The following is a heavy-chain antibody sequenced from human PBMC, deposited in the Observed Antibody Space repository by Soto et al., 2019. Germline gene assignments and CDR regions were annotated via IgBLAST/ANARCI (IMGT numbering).Heavy chain of an antibody. CDR2: MNPNSGNT. CDR1: GYTFTSYD. Sequence: QVQLVQSGAEVKKPGASVKVSCKASGYTFTSYDINWVRQATGQGLEWMGWMNPNSGNTGYAQKFQGRVTLTRNTYISTTSTELSSLRSEDAAVYYCARAWGTPRDYWGQGTLVTVSS. D-gene: IGHD3-16*01. V-gene: IGHV1-8*01. CDR3: ARAWGTPRDY. J-gene: IGHJ4*02.